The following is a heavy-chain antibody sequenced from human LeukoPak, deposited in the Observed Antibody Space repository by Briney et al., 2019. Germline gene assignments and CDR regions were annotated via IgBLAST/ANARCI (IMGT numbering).Heavy chain of an antibody. J-gene: IGHJ5*02. D-gene: IGHD3-10*01. CDR1: GFTFDDYG. CDR2: ISSSSSYI. CDR3: VRDRDYYGSGSAWFDP. V-gene: IGHV3-21*01. Sequence: PGGSLRLSCAASGFTFDDYGMSWVRQAPGKGLEWVSSISSSSSYIYYADSVKGRFTISRDNAKNSLYLQMNSLRAEDTAVYYCVRDRDYYGSGSAWFDPWGQGTLVTVSS.